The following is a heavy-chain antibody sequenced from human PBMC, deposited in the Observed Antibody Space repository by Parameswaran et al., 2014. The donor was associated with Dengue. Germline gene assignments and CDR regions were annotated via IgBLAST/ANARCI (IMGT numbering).Heavy chain of an antibody. J-gene: IGHJ4*02. D-gene: IGHD3-22*01. CDR2: SRNKANSYTT. Sequence: WIRQPPGKGLEWVGRSRNKANSYTTEYPASVKGRFTISRDDSKNSLYLQMNGLKTEDTAVYYCATSDSSGYLGYWGQGTLVTVSS. CDR3: ATSDSSGYLGY. V-gene: IGHV3-72*01.